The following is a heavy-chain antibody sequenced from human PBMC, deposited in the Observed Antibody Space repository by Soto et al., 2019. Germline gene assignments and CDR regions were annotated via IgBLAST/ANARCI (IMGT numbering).Heavy chain of an antibody. Sequence: EVQLLESGGGLVQPGGSLRLSCAASGFTFIAHAMIWVRQAPGKGLEWVSTFSATDDSTDYADSVKGRFTITRDNSKNTLDLHMSTLRADDTAIYYRAKDTFYGAFGHWGQGTKVTVSS. D-gene: IGHD3-10*01. CDR3: AKDTFYGAFGH. CDR1: GFTFIAHA. V-gene: IGHV3-23*01. J-gene: IGHJ3*01. CDR2: FSATDDST.